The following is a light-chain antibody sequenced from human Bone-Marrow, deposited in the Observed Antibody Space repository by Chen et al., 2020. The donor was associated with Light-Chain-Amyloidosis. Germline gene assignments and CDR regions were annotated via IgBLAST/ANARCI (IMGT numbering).Light chain of an antibody. CDR2: AAT. J-gene: IGKJ4*01. CDR3: QNYDSAPHHT. CDR1: QDISNF. V-gene: IGKV1-27*01. Sequence: DIQMTQSPSSLSISVGDRVNITCRASQDISNFLAWYQLSKGKVPQILIFAATALQPWVPSRCRGNELETDFPLTITSLQPEDVATYYCQNYDSAPHHTFGGGTKVEIK.